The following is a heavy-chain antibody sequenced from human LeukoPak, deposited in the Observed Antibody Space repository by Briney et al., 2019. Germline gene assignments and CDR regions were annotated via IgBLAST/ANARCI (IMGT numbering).Heavy chain of an antibody. J-gene: IGHJ3*02. D-gene: IGHD1-1*01. CDR2: LYSGGRT. V-gene: IGHV3-66*01. CDR3: ARDRTVWNLQDAFDI. CDR1: GFTINTYY. Sequence: GGSQRLSCAASGFTINTYYMSWVRQAPGKGLEWVSLLYSGGRTYYADSVQGRFTISRDNSKNTLYLQMNSLRAEDTAVYYCARDRTVWNLQDAFDIWGQGTMVTVSS.